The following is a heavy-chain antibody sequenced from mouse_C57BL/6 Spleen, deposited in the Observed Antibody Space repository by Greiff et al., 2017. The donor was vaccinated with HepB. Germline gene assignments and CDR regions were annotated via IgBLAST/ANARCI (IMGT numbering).Heavy chain of an antibody. Sequence: EVQLQESGAELVRPGASVKLSCTASGFNIKDDYMHWVKQRPEQGLEWIGWIDPENGDTEYASKFQGKATITADTSSNTAYLQLSSLTSEDTAVYYCTTRYYGSSSFDYWGQGTTLTVSS. J-gene: IGHJ2*01. CDR3: TTRYYGSSSFDY. D-gene: IGHD1-1*01. CDR1: GFNIKDDY. CDR2: IDPENGDT. V-gene: IGHV14-4*01.